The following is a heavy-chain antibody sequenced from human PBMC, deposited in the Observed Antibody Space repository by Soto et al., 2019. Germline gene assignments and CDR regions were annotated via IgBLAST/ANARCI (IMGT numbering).Heavy chain of an antibody. D-gene: IGHD3-10*01. Sequence: PSETLSLTCIVSGASISRDGYYLSWIRLYQEMGLEYLGNIHHSGSTYYNPSLTGRLSMSVDTSNNQFSLRLTSVTVADTAVYYCARDQEDYVAGSYHLAFWGQGTPVTVSS. CDR3: ARDQEDYVAGSYHLAF. J-gene: IGHJ4*02. CDR2: IHHSGST. CDR1: GASISRDGYY. V-gene: IGHV4-31*03.